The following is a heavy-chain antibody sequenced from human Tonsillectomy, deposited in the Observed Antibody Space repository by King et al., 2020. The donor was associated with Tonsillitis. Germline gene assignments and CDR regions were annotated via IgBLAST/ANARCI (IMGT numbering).Heavy chain of an antibody. V-gene: IGHV3-23*03. D-gene: IGHD3-10*01. J-gene: IGHJ4*02. CDR2: IYSGGSST. Sequence: VQLVESGGGLVQPGGSLRLSCAASGFTFRSYAMSCVRQAPGKGLEWVSVIYSGGSSTYYADSVKGRFTISRDNYKNTLYLQLNSLGAEDTAVYYCANGGLGYYYGAGTYYFDYWGQGTLVTVSS. CDR1: GFTFRSYA. CDR3: ANGGLGYYYGAGTYYFDY.